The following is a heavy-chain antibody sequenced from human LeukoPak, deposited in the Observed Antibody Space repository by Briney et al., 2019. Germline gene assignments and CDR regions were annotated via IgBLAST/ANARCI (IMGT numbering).Heavy chain of an antibody. D-gene: IGHD2-21*02. Sequence: GESLKISCKGSGYSFTSYWIGWVRQMPGKGLEWMGIIYPGDSDTRYSPSFQGQVTISADKSISTAYMELSRLRSDDTAVYYCARGRVVVTAIYSFGYWGQGTLVTVSS. CDR2: IYPGDSDT. CDR1: GYSFTSYW. V-gene: IGHV5-51*01. CDR3: ARGRVVVTAIYSFGY. J-gene: IGHJ4*02.